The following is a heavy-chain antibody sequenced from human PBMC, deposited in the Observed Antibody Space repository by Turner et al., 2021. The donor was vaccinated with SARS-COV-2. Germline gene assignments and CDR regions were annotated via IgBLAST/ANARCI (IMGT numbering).Heavy chain of an antibody. CDR3: ARAVEYTAMEY. CDR2: TNANSGGT. J-gene: IGHJ4*02. Sequence: QVQPVQSGAEVKKPGASVKVCCKASGNTFTGYHMHWVRQAPGQGREWMGWTNANSGGTNYAQKFQGRVTMTRDTSTSTAYMELRRLRSDDTAVYYCARAVEYTAMEYWGQGTLVTVSS. V-gene: IGHV1-2*02. CDR1: GNTFTGYH. D-gene: IGHD5-18*01.